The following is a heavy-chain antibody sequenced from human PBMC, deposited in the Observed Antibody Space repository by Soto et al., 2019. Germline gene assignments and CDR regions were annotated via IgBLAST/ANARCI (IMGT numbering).Heavy chain of an antibody. CDR1: GFTFSSYG. Sequence: GGSLRLSCAASGFTFSSYGMHWVRQAPGKGLEWVAVISYDGSNKYYADSVKGRFTISRDNSKNTLYLQMNSLRAEDTAVYYCAKLGHRGYSYGVSFDYWGQGTLVTVSS. CDR2: ISYDGSNK. D-gene: IGHD5-18*01. V-gene: IGHV3-30*18. J-gene: IGHJ4*02. CDR3: AKLGHRGYSYGVSFDY.